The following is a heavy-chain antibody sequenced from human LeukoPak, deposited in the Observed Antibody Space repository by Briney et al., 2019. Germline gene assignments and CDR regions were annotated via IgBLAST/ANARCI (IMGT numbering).Heavy chain of an antibody. CDR2: ISSSGSTI. CDR3: ARDRWGRDGYNSNAFDN. CDR1: GFTFSSYE. J-gene: IGHJ3*02. D-gene: IGHD5-24*01. V-gene: IGHV3-48*03. Sequence: GGSLRLSCAASGFTFSSYEMNWVRQAPGKGLEWVSYISSSGSTIYYADSVKGRFTISRDNAKNSLYLQMNSLRAEDTAVYYCARDRWGRDGYNSNAFDNWGQGTLVTVSS.